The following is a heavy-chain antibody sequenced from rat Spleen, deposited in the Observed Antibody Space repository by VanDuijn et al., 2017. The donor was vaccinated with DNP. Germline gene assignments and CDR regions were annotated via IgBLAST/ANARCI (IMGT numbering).Heavy chain of an antibody. CDR2: ISTGGGNT. D-gene: IGHD1-2*01. J-gene: IGHJ3*01. Sequence: EVQLVESGGHLVRPGRSMKLSCAASGFTFSNYYMAWVRQTPTTGREWVASISTGGGNTYYRDSVKGRFTISRDDAKRALYLQLDSLRSEDTATYYCSSRGSAIGWFAYWGQGTLVTVSS. V-gene: IGHV5-25*01. CDR3: SSRGSAIGWFAY. CDR1: GFTFSNYY.